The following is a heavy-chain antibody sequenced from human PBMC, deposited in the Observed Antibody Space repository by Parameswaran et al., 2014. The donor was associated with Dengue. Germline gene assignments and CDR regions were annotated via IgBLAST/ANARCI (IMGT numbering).Heavy chain of an antibody. J-gene: IGHJ4*02. CDR3: ARGWIVVVPAAFSA. V-gene: IGHV3-21*01. CDR2: ISSSSSYI. Sequence: VRQAPGKGLEWVSSISSSSSYIYYADSVKGRFTISRDNAKNSLYLQMNSLRAEDTAAYYCARGWIVVVPAAFSAWGQGTLVTVSS. D-gene: IGHD2-2*01.